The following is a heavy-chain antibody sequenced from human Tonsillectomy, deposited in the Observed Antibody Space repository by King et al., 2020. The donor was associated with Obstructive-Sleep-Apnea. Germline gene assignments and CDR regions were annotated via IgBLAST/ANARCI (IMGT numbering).Heavy chain of an antibody. D-gene: IGHD3-9*01. CDR2: IDTSGSS. Sequence: VQLQESGPGLVKPSETLTLTCTVSGVSISRYYWIWIRQPAGKGLEWIGRIDTSGSSNYNPSLKSRVTMSGDTSKNQISLRLSSVTAADTAVYYCARGNYDILTGYPENWFDPWGQGTLVTVSS. J-gene: IGHJ5*02. V-gene: IGHV4-4*07. CDR1: GVSISRYY. CDR3: ARGNYDILTGYPENWFDP.